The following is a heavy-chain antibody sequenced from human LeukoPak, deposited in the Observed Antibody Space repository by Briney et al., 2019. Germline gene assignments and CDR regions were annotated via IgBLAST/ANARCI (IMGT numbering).Heavy chain of an antibody. Sequence: GGSLRLSCAASGFTFSSYGMHWVRQAPGKGLEWVAVIWYDGSNKYYADSVKGRFTISRDNSKNTLYLQMNSLRAEDTAVYYRARGSGWLQPLHYFDYWGQGTLVTVSS. CDR1: GFTFSSYG. CDR3: ARGSGWLQPLHYFDY. J-gene: IGHJ4*02. D-gene: IGHD5-24*01. CDR2: IWYDGSNK. V-gene: IGHV3-33*01.